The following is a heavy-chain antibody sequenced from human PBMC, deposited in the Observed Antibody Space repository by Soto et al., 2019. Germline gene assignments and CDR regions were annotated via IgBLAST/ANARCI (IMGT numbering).Heavy chain of an antibody. J-gene: IGHJ6*02. Sequence: QVQLVQSGAEVQKPGSSVKVSCKASGGTFSSYAISWVRQAPGQGLEWMGGIIPIFGTANYAQKFQGRVTSTADESTSTAYMELSSLRSEDTAVYYCARTITDYDSSGYYAYYGMDVWGQGTTVTVSS. V-gene: IGHV1-69*01. CDR3: ARTITDYDSSGYYAYYGMDV. CDR2: IIPIFGTA. CDR1: GGTFSSYA. D-gene: IGHD3-22*01.